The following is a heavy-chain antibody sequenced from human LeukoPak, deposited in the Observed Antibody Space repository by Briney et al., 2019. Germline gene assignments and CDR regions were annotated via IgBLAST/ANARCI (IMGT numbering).Heavy chain of an antibody. J-gene: IGHJ4*02. D-gene: IGHD3-22*01. V-gene: IGHV3-21*01. CDR2: ISSTGRHI. CDR3: ARDSDSSSRYKDYFDY. Sequence: GGSLRLSCAASGFTFGSDWMHWVRQAPGKGLEWVSSISSTGRHINYADSMKGRFTISRDNAKNSLYLQMNNLRAEDTAVYYCARDSDSSSRYKDYFDYWGQGALVTVSS. CDR1: GFTFGSDW.